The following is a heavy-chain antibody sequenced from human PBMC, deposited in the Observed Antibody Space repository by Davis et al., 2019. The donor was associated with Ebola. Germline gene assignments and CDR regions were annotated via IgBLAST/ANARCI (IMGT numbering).Heavy chain of an antibody. D-gene: IGHD4-17*01. V-gene: IGHV4-39*01. Sequence: SETLSLTCTVSGGSISSYGYYWGWIRQPPGKGLEWIGTIGYSGSIYYNPSLKSRVTMFADTSKNQLSLKLSSVTAADLAVYYCAVWFTTVTTESGYWGQGTLVTVSS. J-gene: IGHJ4*02. CDR3: AVWFTTVTTESGY. CDR1: GGSISSYGYY. CDR2: IGYSGSI.